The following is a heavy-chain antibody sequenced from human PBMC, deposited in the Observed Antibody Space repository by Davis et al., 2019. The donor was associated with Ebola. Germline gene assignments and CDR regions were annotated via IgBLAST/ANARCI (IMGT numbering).Heavy chain of an antibody. J-gene: IGHJ4*02. CDR3: ARDIAARLHFDY. Sequence: SGPTLVKPTQTLTLTCTFSGFSLSTSGMRVNWIRQPPGKALEWLARIDWDDDKFYSTSLKTRLTISKDTSKNQVVLIMTNMDPVDTATYYCARDIAARLHFDYWGQGTLVTVSS. V-gene: IGHV2-70*04. D-gene: IGHD6-6*01. CDR2: IDWDDDK. CDR1: GFSLSTSGMR.